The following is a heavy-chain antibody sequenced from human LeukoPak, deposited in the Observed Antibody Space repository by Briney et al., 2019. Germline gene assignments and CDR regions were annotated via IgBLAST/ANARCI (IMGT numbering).Heavy chain of an antibody. CDR2: IKQDGSEK. J-gene: IGHJ4*02. D-gene: IGHD3-10*01. Sequence: PGRSLRLSCAASGFTFSNYWMTWFRQTPGKGLEWVGNIKQDGSEKYYVDSVKGRFTISRDNAKNSLYLQMNSLRAEDTAVYYCARDGYYGSGMSDYWGQGTLVTVSS. V-gene: IGHV3-7*01. CDR1: GFTFSNYW. CDR3: ARDGYYGSGMSDY.